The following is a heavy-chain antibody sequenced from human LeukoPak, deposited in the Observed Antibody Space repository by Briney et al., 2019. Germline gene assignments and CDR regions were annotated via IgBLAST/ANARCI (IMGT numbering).Heavy chain of an antibody. CDR1: GSRFTSYW. CDR2: IYPGDSDT. J-gene: IGHJ6*03. Sequence: PGESLKISCKGSGSRFTSYWIGWVRQMPGKGLEWMGIIYPGDSDTRYSPSFQGQVTISADKSISTAYLQWSSLKASDTAMYYCARRGYSYGYSYYYYMDVWGKGTTVTVSS. V-gene: IGHV5-51*01. D-gene: IGHD5-18*01. CDR3: ARRGYSYGYSYYYYMDV.